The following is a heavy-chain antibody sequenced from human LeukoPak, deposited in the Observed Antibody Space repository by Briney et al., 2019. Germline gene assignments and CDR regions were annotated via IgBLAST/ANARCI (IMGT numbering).Heavy chain of an antibody. D-gene: IGHD2/OR15-2a*01. CDR3: ARSMPYWAFDI. CDR2: IYYSGST. CDR1: GGSISSYY. V-gene: IGHV4-59*01. J-gene: IGHJ3*02. Sequence: PSETLSLTCTVSGGSISSYYWSWIRQPPGKGLEWIGYIYYSGSTNYNPSLKSRVTISVDTSKNQFSLKLSSVTAADTAVYYCARSMPYWAFDIWGQGTMVTVSS.